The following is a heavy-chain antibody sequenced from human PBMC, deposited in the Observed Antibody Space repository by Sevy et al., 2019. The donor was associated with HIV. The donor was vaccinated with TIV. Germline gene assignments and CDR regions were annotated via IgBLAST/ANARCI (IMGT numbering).Heavy chain of an antibody. Sequence: GESLKISCAASAFTFKNYAMTWVRQAPGKGLQWISSISGSGGDTKYADSVKGRFTISRDNSKNTLYLQMNSLRAEDTAVYYCAKDQGDYIWGTYRHWGQGTLVTVSS. D-gene: IGHD3-16*02. J-gene: IGHJ4*02. V-gene: IGHV3-23*01. CDR2: ISGSGGDT. CDR3: AKDQGDYIWGTYRH. CDR1: AFTFKNYA.